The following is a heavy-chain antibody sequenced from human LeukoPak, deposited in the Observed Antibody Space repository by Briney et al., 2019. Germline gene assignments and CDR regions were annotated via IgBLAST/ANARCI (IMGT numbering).Heavy chain of an antibody. D-gene: IGHD3-16*02. Sequence: GGSLRLSCAASGFTVSSNYMSWVRQAPGKGLEWVSVIYSGGSTYYADSVKGRFTISRDNSKSTLYIQMNSLRAEDTAVYYCARDNSVGDIAWWFDPWGQGTLVTVSS. V-gene: IGHV3-53*01. CDR3: ARDNSVGDIAWWFDP. J-gene: IGHJ5*02. CDR2: IYSGGST. CDR1: GFTVSSNY.